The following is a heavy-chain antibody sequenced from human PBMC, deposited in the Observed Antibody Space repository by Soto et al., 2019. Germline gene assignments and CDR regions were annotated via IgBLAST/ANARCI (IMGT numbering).Heavy chain of an antibody. CDR2: INHSGST. D-gene: IGHD6-13*01. CDR3: ARGLPAAGRRWGLYRPLGMDV. Sequence: SETLSLTCAVDGGSFSGYSWSWIRQPPGKGLEWIGEINHSGSTNYNPSLKSRVTISVDTSKNQFSLKLSSVTAADTAVYYCARGLPAAGRRWGLYRPLGMDVWGQGTTVTVSS. CDR1: GGSFSGYS. V-gene: IGHV4-34*01. J-gene: IGHJ6*02.